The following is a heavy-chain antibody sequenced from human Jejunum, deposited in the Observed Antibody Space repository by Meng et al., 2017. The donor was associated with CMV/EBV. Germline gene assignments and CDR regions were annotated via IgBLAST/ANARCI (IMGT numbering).Heavy chain of an antibody. CDR3: ARRVEWSDL. D-gene: IGHD3-3*01. CDR2: LRYDGSIK. J-gene: IGHJ5*02. V-gene: IGHV3-30*02. CDR1: GFTPSIYG. Sequence: QVQVVGSGGGVVQPGGSLRLSCVASGFTPSIYGMHWVRQAPGKGLEWVAFLRYDGSIKYYVDSVKGRFTISKDNSKNTLYLQMDSLRGEDTAMYYCARRVEWSDLWGQGTLVTVSS.